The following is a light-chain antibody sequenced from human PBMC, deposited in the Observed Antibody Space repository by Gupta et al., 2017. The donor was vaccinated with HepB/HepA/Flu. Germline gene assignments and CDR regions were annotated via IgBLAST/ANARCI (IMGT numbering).Light chain of an antibody. CDR1: NNIVGDHG. J-gene: IGLJ3*02. V-gene: IGLV10-54*01. Sequence: HACLTQPPSVSKGLGQTATLPITGHNNIVGDHGAAWLQQHQGHPPKLLFYRNNNRPSGISERFSASRSGNTASLTITALQPEDEADYYCSAWDTSLTDWVFGGGTKLTVL. CDR2: RNN. CDR3: SAWDTSLTDWV.